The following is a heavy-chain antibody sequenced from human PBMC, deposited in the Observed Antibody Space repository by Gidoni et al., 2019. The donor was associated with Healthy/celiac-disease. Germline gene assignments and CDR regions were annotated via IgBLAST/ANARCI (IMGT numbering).Heavy chain of an antibody. D-gene: IGHD4-17*01. CDR3: AKDSYGDYGDAFDI. V-gene: IGHV3-9*01. CDR2: ISWNSGSI. CDR1: GFTFDDYA. Sequence: EVQLVESGGGLVQPGRSLRLSCAASGFTFDDYAMHWVRQAPGKGLEWVSGISWNSGSIGYADSVKGRFTISRDNAKNSLYLQMNSLRAEDTALYYCAKDSYGDYGDAFDIWGQGTMVTVSS. J-gene: IGHJ3*02.